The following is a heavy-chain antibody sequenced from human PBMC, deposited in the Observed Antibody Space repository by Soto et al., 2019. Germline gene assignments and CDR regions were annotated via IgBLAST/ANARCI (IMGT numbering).Heavy chain of an antibody. J-gene: IGHJ5*02. Sequence: SETLSLTCTVSGGSLSSSSYYWGWIRQPPGKGLEWIGSIYYSGSTYYNPSLKSRVTISVDTSKNQFSLKLSSVTAADTAVYYRALWKSSNWFDPWGQGTLVTVSS. CDR1: GGSLSSSSYY. D-gene: IGHD1-1*01. CDR3: ALWKSSNWFDP. V-gene: IGHV4-39*01. CDR2: IYYSGST.